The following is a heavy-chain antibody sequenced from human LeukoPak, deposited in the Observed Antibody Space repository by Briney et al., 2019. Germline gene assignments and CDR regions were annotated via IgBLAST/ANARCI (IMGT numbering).Heavy chain of an antibody. D-gene: IGHD6-13*01. CDR3: ARQQQLRWFDP. CDR1: GYSFTSYW. V-gene: IGHV5-51*01. CDR2: IYPGDSGT. J-gene: IGHJ5*02. Sequence: GESLKISCKGSGYSFTSYWIGWVRQMLGKGLEWMGIIYPGDSGTRYSPSFQGQVTISADKSISTAYLQWSSLKASDTAMYYCARQQQLRWFDPWGQGTLVTVSS.